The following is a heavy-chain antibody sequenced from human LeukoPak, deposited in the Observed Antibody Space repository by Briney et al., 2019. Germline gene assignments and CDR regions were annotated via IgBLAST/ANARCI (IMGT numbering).Heavy chain of an antibody. J-gene: IGHJ4*02. CDR3: ARDRGYDYVWGSYRYVGFDY. CDR2: ISAYNGNT. V-gene: IGHV1-18*01. Sequence: ASVKVSCKASGYSFNRYGVSWVRQAPGQGLEWMGWISAYNGNTNYAQKLQGRVTMTTDTSTSTAYMELRSLRSDDTAVYYCARDRGYDYVWGSYRYVGFDYWGQGTLVTVSS. D-gene: IGHD3-16*02. CDR1: GYSFNRYG.